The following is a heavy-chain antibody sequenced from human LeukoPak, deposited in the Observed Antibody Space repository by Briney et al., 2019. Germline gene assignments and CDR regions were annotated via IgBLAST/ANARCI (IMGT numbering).Heavy chain of an antibody. CDR3: ARDPYDFWSGYLNWFDP. D-gene: IGHD3-3*01. J-gene: IGHJ5*02. CDR2: IIPIFGTA. CDR1: GGTFSSYA. Sequence: GSSVKVSCKASGGTFSSYAISWVRQAPGQGLEWMGGIIPIFGTANYAQKFQGRVTITADESTSTAYMELSSLRSEDTAVYYRARDPYDFWSGYLNWFDPWGQGTLVTVSS. V-gene: IGHV1-69*01.